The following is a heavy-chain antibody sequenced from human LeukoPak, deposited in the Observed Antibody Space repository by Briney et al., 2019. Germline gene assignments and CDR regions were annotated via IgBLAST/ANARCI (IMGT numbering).Heavy chain of an antibody. V-gene: IGHV4-4*07. J-gene: IGHJ4*02. CDR1: GGSISSYH. D-gene: IGHD4-17*01. CDR3: ARVTYGDGPDY. Sequence: PSETLSLTCTVSGGSISSYHWSWIRQPAGKGLEWIGRISTSGSTNYHPSLKSRVPMSVDTSKNQFSLTMRSVTAADTAVYYCARVTYGDGPDYWGQGTLVTVSS. CDR2: ISTSGST.